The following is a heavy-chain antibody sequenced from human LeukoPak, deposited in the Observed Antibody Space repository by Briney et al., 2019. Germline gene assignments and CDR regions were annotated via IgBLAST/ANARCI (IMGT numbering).Heavy chain of an antibody. CDR2: ISGNGA. CDR3: AKDPNGDYIGTFDI. Sequence: GGSLRLSCAASEFTVSSNYMTWVRQAPGKGLEWVSSISGNGAQYADSVQGRFAISRDNSKNTLYLQMNSLRAEDTAVYFCAKDPNGDYIGTFDIWGQGTMVTVSS. D-gene: IGHD4-17*01. V-gene: IGHV3-53*01. J-gene: IGHJ3*02. CDR1: EFTVSSNY.